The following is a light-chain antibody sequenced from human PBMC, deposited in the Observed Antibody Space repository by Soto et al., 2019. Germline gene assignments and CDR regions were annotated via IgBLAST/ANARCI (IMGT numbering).Light chain of an antibody. V-gene: IGKV3-20*01. CDR1: QRFSSNY. Sequence: ELVLTQSPGTLSLSPGERATLSCRASQRFSSNYIAWYQQKPGQAPRLLIYRTSNRATGIPDRFSGSGSGTDFTLTISRLEPEDLAVYYCQQYGTAPPRYIFGQGTKLEIK. CDR2: RTS. J-gene: IGKJ2*01. CDR3: QQYGTAPPRYI.